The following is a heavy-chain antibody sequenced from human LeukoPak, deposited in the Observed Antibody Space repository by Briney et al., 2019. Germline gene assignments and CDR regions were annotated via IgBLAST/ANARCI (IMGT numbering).Heavy chain of an antibody. CDR3: ATRSDSGYEYFDN. J-gene: IGHJ4*02. CDR2: IYPGDSDT. CDR1: GYSFISHW. D-gene: IGHD5-12*01. V-gene: IGHV5-51*01. Sequence: GESLKISCKGSGYSFISHWIGWVRQMPGKGLEWMGIIYPGDSDTRYNPSFQGQVTISADKSISIAYLQWSSLKASDTAMYYCATRSDSGYEYFDNWGQGTLVTVSA.